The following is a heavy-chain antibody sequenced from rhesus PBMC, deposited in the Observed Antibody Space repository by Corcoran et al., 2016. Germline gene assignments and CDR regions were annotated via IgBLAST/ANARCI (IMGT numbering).Heavy chain of an antibody. CDR1: GGSISDDYY. D-gene: IGHD4-29*01. CDR3: ARVHGSTEFDY. Sequence: QVQLQESGPGLVKPSETLSLTCAVSGGSISDDYYWSWIRQPPGKGLEWIGYIYGSGGGTNYNPSLKNRVTISIDTSKNQFSLKLSSVTAADTAVYCCARVHGSTEFDYWGQGVLVTVSS. J-gene: IGHJ4*01. V-gene: IGHV4-106*01. CDR2: IYGSGGGT.